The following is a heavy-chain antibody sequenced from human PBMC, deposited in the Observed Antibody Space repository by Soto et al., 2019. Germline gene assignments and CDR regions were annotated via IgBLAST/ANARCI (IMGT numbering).Heavy chain of an antibody. CDR2: INHSGST. CDR1: GGSFSGYY. Sequence: PSETLSLTCAVYGGSFSGYYWSWIRQPPGKGLEWIGEINHSGSTNYNPSLKSRVTISVDTSKNQFSLKLSSVTAADTAVYYCARGPRATVTTRFDYWGKGTLVTVSS. CDR3: ARGPRATVTTRFDY. V-gene: IGHV4-34*01. D-gene: IGHD4-17*01. J-gene: IGHJ4*02.